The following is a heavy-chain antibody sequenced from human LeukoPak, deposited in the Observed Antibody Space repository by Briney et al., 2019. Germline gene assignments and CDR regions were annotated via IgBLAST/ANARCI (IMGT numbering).Heavy chain of an antibody. CDR2: ISSSSSYI. V-gene: IGHV3-21*01. Sequence: PGGSLRLSCAPSGFTVSSNYISWVCQAPGKGLEWVSSISSSSSYIYYADSVKGRFTISRDNAKNSLFLQMHSLRAEDTAVYYCARELVAGTDNGVDIWGQGTMVTVSS. CDR1: GFTVSSNY. J-gene: IGHJ3*02. D-gene: IGHD6-19*01. CDR3: ARELVAGTDNGVDI.